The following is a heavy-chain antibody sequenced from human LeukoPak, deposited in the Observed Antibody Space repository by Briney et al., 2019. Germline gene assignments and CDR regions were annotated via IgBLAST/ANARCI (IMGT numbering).Heavy chain of an antibody. CDR1: GGSISSSTYY. D-gene: IGHD2-21*01. J-gene: IGHJ4*02. Sequence: SETLSLTCTVSGGSISSSTYYWGWIRQPPGKGLEWIGSIYSSGRTYYNPSLKSRVTISVDTSKNQFSLRLTSVTAADTAVYYCAGERGDILWPFDYWGRGTLVTVSS. V-gene: IGHV4-39*01. CDR3: AGERGDILWPFDY. CDR2: IYSSGRT.